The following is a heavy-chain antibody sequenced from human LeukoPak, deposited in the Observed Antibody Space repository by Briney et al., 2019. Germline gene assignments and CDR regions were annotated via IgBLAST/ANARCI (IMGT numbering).Heavy chain of an antibody. D-gene: IGHD2-2*01. Sequence: ASVKVSCKASGYTFSNYGINWVRQAPGQGLEWMGWISAYNGNTNYAQKLQGRVTTTTDTSTRTTYMELRSLRSDDTAVYYCARGGYCSSTTCLFGDNWFDPWGQGTLVTVSS. V-gene: IGHV1-18*01. CDR2: ISAYNGNT. CDR3: ARGGYCSSTTCLFGDNWFDP. CDR1: GYTFSNYG. J-gene: IGHJ5*02.